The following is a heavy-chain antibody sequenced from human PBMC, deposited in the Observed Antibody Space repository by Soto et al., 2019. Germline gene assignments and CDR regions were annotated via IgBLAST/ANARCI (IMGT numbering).Heavy chain of an antibody. V-gene: IGHV1-18*01. CDR3: ARDRDGYGTTPRYDY. Sequence: QVQLVQSGAEVKKPGASVKVSCKASGYTFTSYGISWVRQAPGQGLEWMGWISAYNGNTNYAQKRQGRVTMTTDTSTSTAYMELRSMRSDDTAVYYCARDRDGYGTTPRYDYWGQGTLVTVSS. CDR2: ISAYNGNT. D-gene: IGHD1-1*01. CDR1: GYTFTSYG. J-gene: IGHJ4*02.